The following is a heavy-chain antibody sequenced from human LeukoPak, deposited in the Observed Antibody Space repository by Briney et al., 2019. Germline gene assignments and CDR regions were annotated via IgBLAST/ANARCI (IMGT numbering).Heavy chain of an antibody. D-gene: IGHD2-15*01. CDR3: ARGLQYQLFKALRYYYMGV. CDR1: GGTFSSHA. J-gene: IGHJ6*03. CDR2: IVPISGIA. Sequence: GASVKVSCKASGGTFSSHAIAWVRQAPGQGPEWMGGIVPISGIADYAQRFQGRVTITADESTSTAYMELRSLASDDTAVYYCARGLQYQLFKALRYYYMGVWGEGTTVTVSS. V-gene: IGHV1-69*13.